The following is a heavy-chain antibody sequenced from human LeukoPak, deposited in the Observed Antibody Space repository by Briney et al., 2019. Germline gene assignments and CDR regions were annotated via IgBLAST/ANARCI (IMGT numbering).Heavy chain of an antibody. V-gene: IGHV4-59*01. D-gene: IGHD3-10*01. J-gene: IGHJ5*02. CDR1: GGSISSYY. CDR2: IYYSGST. Sequence: SETLSLTCTVSGGSISSYYWSWIRQPPGQGLEWIGYIYYSGSTNYNPSLKSRVTISVDTSKNQFSLKLSSVTAADTAVYYCARGDYYGSGSYNWFDPWGQGTLVTVSS. CDR3: ARGDYYGSGSYNWFDP.